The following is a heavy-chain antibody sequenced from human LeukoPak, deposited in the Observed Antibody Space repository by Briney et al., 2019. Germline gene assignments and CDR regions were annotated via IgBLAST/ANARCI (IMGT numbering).Heavy chain of an antibody. Sequence: PSETLSLTCTVSGYSISTGYYWDWIRQPPGKGLEWIGTFYHGGSTYYNQSLKSRVTISVDTSKNKFSLNLTSLTAADTAVYYLVRTMSMAARLKTIFDYWGQGTLVTVSS. CDR3: VRTMSMAARLKTIFDY. V-gene: IGHV4-38-2*02. CDR2: FYHGGST. CDR1: GYSISTGYY. D-gene: IGHD6-6*01. J-gene: IGHJ4*02.